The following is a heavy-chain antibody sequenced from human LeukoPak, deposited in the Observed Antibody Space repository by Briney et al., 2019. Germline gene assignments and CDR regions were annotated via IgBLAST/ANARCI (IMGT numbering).Heavy chain of an antibody. CDR2: IYPGDSDT. V-gene: IGHV5-51*01. CDR3: ARHGVVEPFDY. D-gene: IGHD2-2*01. Sequence: GESLQISCKGSGYSFTNYWIGWVRQMPGKGLEWMGIIYPGDSDTRYSPSFQGQVIISVDKSISTAYLQWSSLKASDTAMYYCARHGVVEPFDYWGQGTLVTVSS. CDR1: GYSFTNYW. J-gene: IGHJ4*02.